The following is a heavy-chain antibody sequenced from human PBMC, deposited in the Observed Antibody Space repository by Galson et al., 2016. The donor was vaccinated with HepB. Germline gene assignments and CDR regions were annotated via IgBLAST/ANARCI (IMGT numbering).Heavy chain of an antibody. V-gene: IGHV3-30*04. CDR2: VSSDGSNE. Sequence: SLRLSCAASGITFSSYAMNWVRQAPGKGLEWVAFVSSDGSNEYYADSMKGLFTIYRDNSKNTLYLQMNSLGTEDTAVYYCAKVFATPVVDAFDIWGQGTMVTVSS. CDR1: GITFSSYA. J-gene: IGHJ3*02. CDR3: AKVFATPVVDAFDI. D-gene: IGHD3-10*02.